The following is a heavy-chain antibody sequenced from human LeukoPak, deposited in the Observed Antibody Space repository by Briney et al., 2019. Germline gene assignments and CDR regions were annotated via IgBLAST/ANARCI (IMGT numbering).Heavy chain of an antibody. D-gene: IGHD3-3*01. Sequence: SETLSLTCTASGGSISSYYWSWIRQPPGKGLEWIGYIYYSGSTNYNPSLKSRVTISVDTSKNQFSLKLSSVTAADTAVYYCARGPDFWSGYPYYFDYWGQGTLVTVSS. CDR3: ARGPDFWSGYPYYFDY. CDR2: IYYSGST. V-gene: IGHV4-59*01. CDR1: GGSISSYY. J-gene: IGHJ4*02.